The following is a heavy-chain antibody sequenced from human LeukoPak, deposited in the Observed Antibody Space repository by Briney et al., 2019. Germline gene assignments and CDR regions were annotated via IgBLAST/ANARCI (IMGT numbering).Heavy chain of an antibody. J-gene: IGHJ4*02. CDR1: GFTFSSYS. CDR2: ISSSSSYI. Sequence: GGSLRLSCAASGFTFSSYSMNWVRQAPGKGLEWVSSISSSSSYIYYADSVKGRFTISRDNAKNSLYLQMNSLRAEDTAVYYCARDQGDSSGWYQRIDYWGQGTLVTVSS. V-gene: IGHV3-21*01. CDR3: ARDQGDSSGWYQRIDY. D-gene: IGHD6-19*01.